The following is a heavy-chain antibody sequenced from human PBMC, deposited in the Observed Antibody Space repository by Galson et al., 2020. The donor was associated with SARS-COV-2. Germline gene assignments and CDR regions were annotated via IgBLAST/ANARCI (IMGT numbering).Heavy chain of an antibody. J-gene: IGHJ5*02. D-gene: IGHD3-3*01. CDR2: IYPGDSDT. CDR3: AKGYYSGSFNWFDP. Sequence: KVSCKGSGYSFANYWIGWVRQMPGKGLEWMGVIYPGDSDTRYNPSFQGQVTISADKSISTAYLQWSSLKASDTAMYYCAKGYYSGSFNWFDPWGQGTLVTVSS. V-gene: IGHV5-51*01. CDR1: GYSFANYW.